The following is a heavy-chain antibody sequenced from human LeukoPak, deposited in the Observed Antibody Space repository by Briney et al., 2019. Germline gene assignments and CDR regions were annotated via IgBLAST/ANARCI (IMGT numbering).Heavy chain of an antibody. V-gene: IGHV3-9*01. CDR3: ARDSYDRPPI. D-gene: IGHD3-22*01. J-gene: IGHJ3*02. CDR1: GFTFDDFA. CDR2: ISWNSAGI. Sequence: PGGSLRLSCAASGFTFDDFAMHWVRQAPGKGLEWVSGISWNSAGIAYVDSVKGRFTISRDNAKNSLYLQMNSLRAEDTALYYCARDSYDRPPIWGQGTMVIVSS.